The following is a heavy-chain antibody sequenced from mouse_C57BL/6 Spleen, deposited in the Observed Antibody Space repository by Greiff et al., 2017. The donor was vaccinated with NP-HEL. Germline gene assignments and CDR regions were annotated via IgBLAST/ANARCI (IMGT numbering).Heavy chain of an antibody. D-gene: IGHD4-1*02. Sequence: VKLMESGPELVKPGASVKLSCKASGYTFTSYDINWVKQRPGQGLEWIGWIYPRDGSTKYNEKFKGKATLTVDTSSSTAYMELHSLTSEDSAVYFCAREEGQLGRDYAMDYWGQGTSVTVSS. CDR3: AREEGQLGRDYAMDY. CDR1: GYTFTSYD. V-gene: IGHV1-85*01. J-gene: IGHJ4*01. CDR2: IYPRDGST.